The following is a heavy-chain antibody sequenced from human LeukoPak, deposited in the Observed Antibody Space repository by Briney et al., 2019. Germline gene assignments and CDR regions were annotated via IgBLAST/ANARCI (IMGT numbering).Heavy chain of an antibody. D-gene: IGHD3-10*01. CDR3: ARSRDYYPYYYYYYMDV. Sequence: ASVKVSCKASGYTLTSYGISWVRQAPGQGLEWMGWISAYNGNTNYAQKLQGRVTMTTDTSTSTAYMELRSLRSDDTAVYYCARSRDYYPYYYYYYMDVWGKGTTVTVSS. V-gene: IGHV1-18*01. CDR2: ISAYNGNT. J-gene: IGHJ6*03. CDR1: GYTLTSYG.